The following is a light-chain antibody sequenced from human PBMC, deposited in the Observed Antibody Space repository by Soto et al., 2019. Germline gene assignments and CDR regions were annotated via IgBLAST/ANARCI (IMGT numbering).Light chain of an antibody. CDR3: HQYDSTPPRT. CDR2: VAA. V-gene: IGKV3-20*01. CDR1: QSVRNSY. J-gene: IGKJ5*01. Sequence: EIVLTQSPGTLSLSPGERATLSCRASQSVRNSYLAWYQQKPGQAPRLLMSVAASRSTGIPYRFTGNGSCRNVTPTIISLEAEDFSAVYCHQYDSTPPRTFGQGTRLEIK.